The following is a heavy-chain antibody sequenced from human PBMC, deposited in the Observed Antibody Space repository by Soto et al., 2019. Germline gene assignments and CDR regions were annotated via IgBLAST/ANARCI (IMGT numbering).Heavy chain of an antibody. CDR2: INWNGGST. V-gene: IGHV3-20*01. J-gene: IGHJ5*02. CDR3: ARDVKPSLTGYYKGWFDP. D-gene: IGHD3-9*01. Sequence: EVQLVESGGGVVRPGGSLRLSCAASGFTFDDYGMSWVRQAPGKGLEWVSGINWNGGSTGYADSVKGRFTISRDNAKNSLYLQMNSLRAEDTALYHCARDVKPSLTGYYKGWFDPWGQGTLVTVSS. CDR1: GFTFDDYG.